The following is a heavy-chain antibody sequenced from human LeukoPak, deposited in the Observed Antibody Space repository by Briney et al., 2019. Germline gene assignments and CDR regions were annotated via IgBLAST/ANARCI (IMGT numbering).Heavy chain of an antibody. Sequence: GGSLRLSCAASGFTFSSYSMNWVRQAPGKGLEWVSSISSSSNYIYYADSVKGRFTISRDNAKNSTYLQMNSLRAEDTAVYYCARAPGDTVDWGQGTLVTVSS. D-gene: IGHD2-15*01. CDR2: ISSSSNYI. J-gene: IGHJ4*02. CDR3: ARAPGDTVD. V-gene: IGHV3-21*01. CDR1: GFTFSSYS.